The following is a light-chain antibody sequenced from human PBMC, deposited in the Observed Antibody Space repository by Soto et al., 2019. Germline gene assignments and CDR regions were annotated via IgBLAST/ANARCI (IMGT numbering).Light chain of an antibody. CDR3: QQSYSNVYT. CDR2: AAS. V-gene: IGKV1-39*01. CDR1: QRISSY. Sequence: DIQMTQSPSSLSASVGDRVTITCRASQRISSYLNWYQQKPGRAPKLLIYAASSLQSGVPSRFSGSGSGTDFTLTISSLHPEDFATYYCQQSYSNVYTVGQGTRLE. J-gene: IGKJ2*01.